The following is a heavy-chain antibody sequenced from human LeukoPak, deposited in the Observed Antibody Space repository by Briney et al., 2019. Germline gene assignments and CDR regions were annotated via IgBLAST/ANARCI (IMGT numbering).Heavy chain of an antibody. CDR3: AREGGSRDFWSDYYGMDV. D-gene: IGHD3-3*01. CDR1: GGSISSGSYY. CDR2: IYTSGST. J-gene: IGHJ6*02. V-gene: IGHV4-61*02. Sequence: PSETLSLTCTVSGGSISSGSYYWSWIRQPAGKGLEWIGRIYTSGSTNYNPSLKSRVTISVDTSKNQFSLKLSSVTAADTAVYYCAREGGSRDFWSDYYGMDVWGQGTTVTVSS.